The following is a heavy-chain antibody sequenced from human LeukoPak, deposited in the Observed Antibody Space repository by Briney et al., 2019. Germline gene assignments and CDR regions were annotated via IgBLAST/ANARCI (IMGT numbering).Heavy chain of an antibody. J-gene: IGHJ6*03. D-gene: IGHD4-17*01. CDR3: AKVGDYGRTYYYYYMDV. V-gene: IGHV3-23*01. CDR2: ISGGGGNT. Sequence: GGSLRLSCAASGFTFSKYGLSWVRQAPGKGLEWVSGISGGGGNTYYADSVKGRFTISRDNSKNTLYLQMNSLKAEDTAVYYCAKVGDYGRTYYYYYMDVWGKGTTVTISS. CDR1: GFTFSKYG.